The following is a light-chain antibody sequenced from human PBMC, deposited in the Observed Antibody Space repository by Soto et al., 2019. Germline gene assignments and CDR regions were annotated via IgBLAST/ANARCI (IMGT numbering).Light chain of an antibody. CDR2: DAS. Sequence: ESVLTQSPGTLSLSPGDRATLSCRASQSVRSVHLAWYQQKPGQAPRLVIYDASTRATGIPDRFSGGGSGTDFTLTISRVEPEDFAVYYCHQYGRSASSITFGPGTKVEIK. CDR3: HQYGRSASSIT. CDR1: QSVRSVH. J-gene: IGKJ3*01. V-gene: IGKV3-20*01.